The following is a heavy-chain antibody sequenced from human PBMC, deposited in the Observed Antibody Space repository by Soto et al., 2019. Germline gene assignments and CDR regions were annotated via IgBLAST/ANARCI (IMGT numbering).Heavy chain of an antibody. J-gene: IGHJ4*02. CDR2: IYWDDDK. CDR1: GFSLSTRDVG. V-gene: IGHV2-5*02. CDR3: AHCRGGVASF. D-gene: IGHD3-16*01. Sequence: QITLNESGPTLVKPTQTLTLTCTFSGFSLSTRDVGVGWIRQPPGKALEWLGVIYWDDDKSYSPSLKSRRTITKDTSKNQVVLRMTKMDPVDTSTFYCAHCRGGVASFWGQGTLVTVSS.